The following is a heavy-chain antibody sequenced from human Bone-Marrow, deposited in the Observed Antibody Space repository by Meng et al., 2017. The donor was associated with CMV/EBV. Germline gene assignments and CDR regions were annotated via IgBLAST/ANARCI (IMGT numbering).Heavy chain of an antibody. D-gene: IGHD2-21*01. CDR3: VRHIDWTFDS. Sequence: GESLKISCAASGFTFSTYRMNWVRQAPGKGLEWVSSISSSSRYIYYADSVKGRFTISRDNAKNSLYLQMSTLGAEDTAVYYCVRHIDWTFDSWGQGTLVTVSS. CDR2: ISSSSRYI. V-gene: IGHV3-21*01. J-gene: IGHJ4*02. CDR1: GFTFSTYR.